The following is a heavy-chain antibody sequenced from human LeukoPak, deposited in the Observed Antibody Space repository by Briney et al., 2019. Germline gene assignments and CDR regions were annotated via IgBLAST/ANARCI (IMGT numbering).Heavy chain of an antibody. CDR2: ISGSGGST. D-gene: IGHD2-15*01. V-gene: IGHV3-23*01. Sequence: GGSLRLSCAASGFTFSSYGMSWVRQAPGKGLEWVSAISGSGGSTYYADSVKGRFTISRDNSKNTLYLQMNSLRAEDTAVYYCAKAPYVVVVAATPDYFDYWGQGTLVTVSS. CDR1: GFTFSSYG. CDR3: AKAPYVVVVAATPDYFDY. J-gene: IGHJ4*02.